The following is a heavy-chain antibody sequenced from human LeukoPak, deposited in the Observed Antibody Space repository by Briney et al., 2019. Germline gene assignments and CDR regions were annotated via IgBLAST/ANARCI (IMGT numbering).Heavy chain of an antibody. CDR1: RFTFSSYA. D-gene: IGHD6-13*01. V-gene: IGHV3-30-3*01. Sequence: PGGSLRLSCAASRFTFSSYAIHWVRQAPGKGLEWVAVISHDGSNKNYADSVKGRFTISRDNSKNTLYLQMNSLRAEDTAVYYCARESSSSWYVSWGQGTLVTVSS. CDR3: ARESSSSWYVS. J-gene: IGHJ4*02. CDR2: ISHDGSNK.